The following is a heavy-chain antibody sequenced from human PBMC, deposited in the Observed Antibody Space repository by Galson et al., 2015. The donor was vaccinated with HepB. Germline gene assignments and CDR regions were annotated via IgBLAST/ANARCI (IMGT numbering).Heavy chain of an antibody. J-gene: IGHJ6*02. Sequence: SLRLSCAASGFTFGDYAMSWFRQAPGKGLEWVGFIRSKAYGGTTEYAASVKGRFTISRDDSRSIAYLQMNSLKTEDTAVYYCTRDTVPPPYYDFWSGSKFPQTPYGMDVWGQGTTVTVSS. CDR3: TRDTVPPPYYDFWSGSKFPQTPYGMDV. V-gene: IGHV3-49*03. CDR2: IRSKAYGGTT. D-gene: IGHD3-3*01. CDR1: GFTFGDYA.